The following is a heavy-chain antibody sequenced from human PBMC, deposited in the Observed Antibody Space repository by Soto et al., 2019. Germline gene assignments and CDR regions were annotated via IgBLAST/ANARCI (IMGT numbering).Heavy chain of an antibody. J-gene: IGHJ6*02. D-gene: IGHD1-26*01. V-gene: IGHV4-61*08. CDR1: GGSISSGGYS. CDR3: ARGSGNYYYYGLDV. CDR2: MYDSGST. Sequence: SETLSLTCAVSGGSISSGGYSWSWIRQPPGKGLEWIGYMYDSGSTNYNPSLRSRVTISVDTSKKQFSLKLSSVTAADTAVYYCARGSGNYYYYGLDVWGQGTTVTVSS.